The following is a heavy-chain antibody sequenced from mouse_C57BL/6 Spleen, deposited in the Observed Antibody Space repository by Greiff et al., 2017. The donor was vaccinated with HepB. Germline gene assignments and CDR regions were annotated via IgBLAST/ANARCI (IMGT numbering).Heavy chain of an antibody. D-gene: IGHD4-1*01. J-gene: IGHJ2*01. Sequence: EVKLVESGGGLVKPGGSLKLSCAASGFTFSDYGMHWVRQAPEKGLEWVAYISSGSSTIYYADTVKGRFTISRDNAKNNLFLQMTSLRSEDTAMYYCARTGTSDDYWGQGTTLTVSS. CDR3: ARTGTSDDY. CDR2: ISSGSSTI. V-gene: IGHV5-17*01. CDR1: GFTFSDYG.